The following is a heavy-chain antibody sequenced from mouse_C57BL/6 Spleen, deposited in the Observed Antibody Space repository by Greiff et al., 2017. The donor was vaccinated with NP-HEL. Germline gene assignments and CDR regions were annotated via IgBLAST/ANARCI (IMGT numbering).Heavy chain of an antibody. CDR3: ARSYYYGSSYDWFAY. CDR1: GFTFTDYY. J-gene: IGHJ3*01. D-gene: IGHD1-1*01. V-gene: IGHV7-3*01. CDR2: IRNKANGYTT. Sequence: EVKLMESGGGLVQPGGSLSLSCAASGFTFTDYYMSWVRQPPGKALEWLGFIRNKANGYTTEYSASVKGRFTISRDNSQSILYLQMNALRAEDSATYYCARSYYYGSSYDWFAYWGQGTLVTVSA.